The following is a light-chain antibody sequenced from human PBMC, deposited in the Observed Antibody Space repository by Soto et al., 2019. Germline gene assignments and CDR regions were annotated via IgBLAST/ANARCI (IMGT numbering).Light chain of an antibody. J-gene: IGKJ5*01. CDR3: QQRSNRAPIS. V-gene: IGKV3-11*01. CDR1: QSVSSY. Sequence: EIVLTQSPSTLSSSPGERATLSCRASQSVSSYLAWYQQKPGQAPRLLIYDASNRATGIPARFSGSGSGTDFTLTISSLVPEDFAVYYCQQRSNRAPISFGQGTRLEIK. CDR2: DAS.